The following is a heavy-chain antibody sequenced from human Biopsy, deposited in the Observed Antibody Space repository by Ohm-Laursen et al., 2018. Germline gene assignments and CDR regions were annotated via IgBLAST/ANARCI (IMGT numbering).Heavy chain of an antibody. D-gene: IGHD2-15*01. Sequence: TLSLTCPVSGGSISSNYYYWDWIRQPPGKGLEWIGSIYYRGNTNYNPSLKSRVTISVDTSKNQFSLKLSSATAADTAVFYCARHGSQGYCTGGSCVDYWGQGALVTVSS. V-gene: IGHV4-39*01. CDR2: IYYRGNT. CDR3: ARHGSQGYCTGGSCVDY. CDR1: GGSISSNYYY. J-gene: IGHJ4*02.